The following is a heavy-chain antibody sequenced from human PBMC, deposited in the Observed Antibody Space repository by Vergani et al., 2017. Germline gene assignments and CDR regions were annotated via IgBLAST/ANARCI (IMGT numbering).Heavy chain of an antibody. CDR1: GFTFNHYG. V-gene: IGHV3-33*01. CDR2: TWYDGNNK. CDR3: ARELRLLDNRIDP. Sequence: QVQLVESGGGVVQPGRSLRLSCAASGFTFNHYGIHWVRQAPGKGLERVAVTWYDGNNKQYADSVKGRFTISRDNSKSTMYLQMNSLRDEDTGVYYCARELRLLDNRIDPWGQGTLVTVAS. J-gene: IGHJ5*02. D-gene: IGHD1-14*01.